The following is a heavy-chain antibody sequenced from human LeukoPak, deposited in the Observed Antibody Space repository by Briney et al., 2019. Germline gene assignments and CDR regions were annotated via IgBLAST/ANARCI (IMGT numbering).Heavy chain of an antibody. V-gene: IGHV3-21*01. J-gene: IGHJ1*01. CDR2: ISSSSSYI. Sequence: GGSLRLSCAASGFTFSSYSMNWVRQAPGKGLEWVSSISSSSSYIYYADSVKGRFTISRDNAKNSLYLQMNSLRAEDTAVYYCAREPYYYDSSGHSPYFQHWGQGTLVTVSS. D-gene: IGHD3-22*01. CDR1: GFTFSSYS. CDR3: AREPYYYDSSGHSPYFQH.